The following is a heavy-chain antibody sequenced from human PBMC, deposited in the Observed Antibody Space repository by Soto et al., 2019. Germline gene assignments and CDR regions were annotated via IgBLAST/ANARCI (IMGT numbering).Heavy chain of an antibody. CDR2: IIPIFGTA. CDR1: GGTFSSYA. D-gene: IGHD3-3*01. Sequence: SVKVSCKASGGTFSSYAISWVRQAPGQGLEWMGGIIPIFGTANYAQKFQGRVTITADESTSTAYMELSSLRSEDTAVYYCARDDSNYDFWSGSTIIPYYYGMDVWGQGTTVTVSS. V-gene: IGHV1-69*13. CDR3: ARDDSNYDFWSGSTIIPYYYGMDV. J-gene: IGHJ6*02.